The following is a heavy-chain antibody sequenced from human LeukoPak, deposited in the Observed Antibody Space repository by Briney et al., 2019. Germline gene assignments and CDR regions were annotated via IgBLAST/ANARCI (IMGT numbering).Heavy chain of an antibody. J-gene: IGHJ4*02. CDR1: GFTFSSYG. V-gene: IGHV3-30*02. CDR2: IRYDGSNK. Sequence: GGPLRLSCAASGFTFSSYGMHWVPRAPGRGLEWVAFIRYDGSNKYYADSVKGRFTISRDNSKNTLYLQMNSLRAEDTAVYYCAKDPKAMIVVVITNWGQGTLVTVSS. D-gene: IGHD3-22*01. CDR3: AKDPKAMIVVVITN.